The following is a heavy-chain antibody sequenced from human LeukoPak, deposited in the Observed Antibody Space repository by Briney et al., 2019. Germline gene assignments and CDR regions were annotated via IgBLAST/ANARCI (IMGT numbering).Heavy chain of an antibody. Sequence: GGSLRLSCAASGFTFSSYWMSWVRQAPGKGLEWVSAITDSGGGTYYADSVKGRFSISRDNSKTTLYLQMNSLRAADTAVYYCAKLLWFGAFYFDYWGQGTLVTVSS. CDR1: GFTFSSYW. D-gene: IGHD3-10*01. CDR2: ITDSGGGT. CDR3: AKLLWFGAFYFDY. J-gene: IGHJ4*02. V-gene: IGHV3-23*01.